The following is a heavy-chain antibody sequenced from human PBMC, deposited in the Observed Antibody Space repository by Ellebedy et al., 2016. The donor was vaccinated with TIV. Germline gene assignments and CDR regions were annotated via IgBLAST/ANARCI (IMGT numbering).Heavy chain of an antibody. Sequence: SETLSLXXAVYGGSFSGYYWSWIRQPPGKGLEWIGEINHSGSTNYNPSLKSRVTISVDTSKNQFSLKLSSVTAADTAVYYCARESVHYDHHAFEIWGQGTMVTVSS. V-gene: IGHV4-34*09. CDR1: GGSFSGYY. J-gene: IGHJ3*02. D-gene: IGHD3-22*01. CDR2: INHSGST. CDR3: ARESVHYDHHAFEI.